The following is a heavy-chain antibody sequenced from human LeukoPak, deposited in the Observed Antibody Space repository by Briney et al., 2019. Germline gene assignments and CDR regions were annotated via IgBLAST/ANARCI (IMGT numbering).Heavy chain of an antibody. CDR2: ISYDGSNK. J-gene: IGHJ4*02. Sequence: PGGSLRLSCAASGVTFSSYAMHWVRQAPGKGLEWVAVISYDGSNKYYADSVKGRFTISRDNSKNTLYLQMNSLRAEDTAVYYCASAGRWITMVPYWGQGTLVTVSS. CDR3: ASAGRWITMVPY. V-gene: IGHV3-30*04. D-gene: IGHD3-10*01. CDR1: GVTFSSYA.